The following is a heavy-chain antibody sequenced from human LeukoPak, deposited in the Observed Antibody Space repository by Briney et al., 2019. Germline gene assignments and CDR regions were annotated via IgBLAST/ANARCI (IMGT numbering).Heavy chain of an antibody. Sequence: GGSLRLSCAASGFNFRGHYMSWVRQAPGKGPEWISYISGNGGDIAYADSVKGRFTISRDNAKNSLHLQMNSLRVEDTAVYHCVRHSGRAGGQWGQGTLIAVSS. CDR3: VRHSGRAGGQ. J-gene: IGHJ4*02. CDR1: GFNFRGHY. CDR2: ISGNGGDI. V-gene: IGHV3/OR16-9*01. D-gene: IGHD3-10*01.